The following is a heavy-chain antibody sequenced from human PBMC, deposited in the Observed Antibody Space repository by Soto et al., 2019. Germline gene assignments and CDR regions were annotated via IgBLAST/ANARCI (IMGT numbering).Heavy chain of an antibody. V-gene: IGHV1-3*01. Sequence: QVQLVQSGAEVKKPGASVKVCCKASGYTFPNQGLHWVRQAPGHRLEWMGWINVGNGVTKYSQKFQGRVSISRDTSASTGYMELSSLTYEDTAVYYCARDPLWFGELSSFDYWGQGTLVTVSS. J-gene: IGHJ4*02. CDR3: ARDPLWFGELSSFDY. CDR1: GYTFPNQG. D-gene: IGHD3-10*01. CDR2: INVGNGVT.